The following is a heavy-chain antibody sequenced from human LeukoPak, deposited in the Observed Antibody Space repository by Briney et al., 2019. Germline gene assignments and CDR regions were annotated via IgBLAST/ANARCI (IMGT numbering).Heavy chain of an antibody. V-gene: IGHV4-38-2*02. CDR3: ARVSASWGFDF. CDR1: GYSISSGYY. J-gene: IGHJ4*02. CDR2: IYHSPST. D-gene: IGHD7-27*01. Sequence: SETLSLTCSVSGYSISSGYYWAWIRQPPGKGLEWIATIYHSPSTYYNPSLKSRFTISVDTSRNRFSLKVNSVTAADTAVYYCARVSASWGFDFWGQGALVTVSS.